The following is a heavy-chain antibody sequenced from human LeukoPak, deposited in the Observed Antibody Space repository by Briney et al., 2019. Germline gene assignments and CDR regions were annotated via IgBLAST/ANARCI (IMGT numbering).Heavy chain of an antibody. CDR3: ARDRSASV. CDR1: GYTFTGYS. Sequence: ASVKVCCKASGYTFTGYSLHWVRQAPGQGLEWLAWINPNNGDTDSAQEFRGRVTMTRDTSISTAYLELTSLKSDDTAMYYCARDRSASVWGQGTLVTVSS. V-gene: IGHV1-2*02. J-gene: IGHJ4*02. D-gene: IGHD6-25*01. CDR2: INPNNGDT.